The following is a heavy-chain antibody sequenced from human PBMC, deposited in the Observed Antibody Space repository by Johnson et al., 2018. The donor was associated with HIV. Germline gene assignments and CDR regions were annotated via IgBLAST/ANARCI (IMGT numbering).Heavy chain of an antibody. CDR1: GFTFSSYA. D-gene: IGHD5-18*01. CDR2: ISGSGGST. J-gene: IGHJ3*02. CDR3: ARGKAWIQSWDDAFDI. V-gene: IGHV3-23*04. Sequence: VQLVESGGGLVQPGGSLRLSCAASGFTFSSYAMSWVRQAPGKGLEWVSAISGSGGSTYYADSVKGRFTMSRDNSKNTIYLQTNSLRREDTAVYYCARGKAWIQSWDDAFDIWGQGTVVTVSS.